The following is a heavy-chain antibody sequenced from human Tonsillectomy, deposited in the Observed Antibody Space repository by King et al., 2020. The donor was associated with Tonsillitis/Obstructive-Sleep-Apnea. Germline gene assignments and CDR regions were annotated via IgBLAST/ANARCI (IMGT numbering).Heavy chain of an antibody. CDR3: ARGPDYDILIGDDYYYYYGMDV. D-gene: IGHD3-9*01. CDR1: GGSFSYYY. Sequence: VQLPQWGAGLLKPSETLSLTCAVYGGSFSYYYWSWIRQSPGKGLEWIGEINHSGSTNYNPSLKSRVTISVDTSKNQFSLKLSSVTAADTAVYYCARGPDYDILIGDDYYYYYGMDVWGQGTTVTVSS. CDR2: INHSGST. V-gene: IGHV4-34*01. J-gene: IGHJ6*02.